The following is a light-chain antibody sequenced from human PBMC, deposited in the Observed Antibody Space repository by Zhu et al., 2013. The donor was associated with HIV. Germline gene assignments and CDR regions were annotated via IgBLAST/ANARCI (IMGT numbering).Light chain of an antibody. CDR3: QQYGTPFLT. Sequence: EIVLTQSPGTLSLSPGERATLSCRASQSVSSSYLAWYQQKPGQTPRLLFYGASSRATGIPDRFSGSGSGTDFTLTISRVEPEDFAVYYCQQYGTPFLTFGGGTKVEIK. CDR1: QSVSSSY. CDR2: GAS. J-gene: IGKJ4*01. V-gene: IGKV3-20*01.